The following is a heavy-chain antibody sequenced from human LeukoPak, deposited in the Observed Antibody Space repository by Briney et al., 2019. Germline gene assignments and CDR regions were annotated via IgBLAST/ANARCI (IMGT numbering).Heavy chain of an antibody. V-gene: IGHV1-18*01. J-gene: IGHJ3*02. CDR2: ISAYNGNT. CDR1: GYTFTSYG. D-gene: IGHD2-2*01. CDR3: ARSQRGYCSSTSCHQGAFDI. Sequence: GASVKVSCKASGYTFTSYGISWVRQAPGQGLEWMGWISAYNGNTNYAQKLQGRVTMTTVTSTSTAYMELRSLRSDDTAVYYCARSQRGYCSSTSCHQGAFDIWGQGTMVTVSS.